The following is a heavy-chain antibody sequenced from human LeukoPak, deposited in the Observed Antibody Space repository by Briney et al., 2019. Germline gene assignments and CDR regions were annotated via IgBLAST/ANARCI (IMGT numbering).Heavy chain of an antibody. Sequence: PSETLSLTCTVSGGSISSYYWSWIRQPPGKGLEWIGYIYNSGSTNYNPSLKSRVTISVDTSKNQFSLKLSSVTAADTAVYYCARGLQWLVRYYYYGMDVWGQGTTVTVSS. CDR2: IYNSGST. D-gene: IGHD6-19*01. J-gene: IGHJ6*02. CDR1: GGSISSYY. CDR3: ARGLQWLVRYYYYGMDV. V-gene: IGHV4-59*12.